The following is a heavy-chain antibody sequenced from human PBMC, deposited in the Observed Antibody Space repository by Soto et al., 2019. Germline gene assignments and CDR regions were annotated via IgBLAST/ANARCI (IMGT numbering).Heavy chain of an antibody. D-gene: IGHD2-2*01. J-gene: IGHJ3*02. CDR1: GFTFSNYG. CDR3: ARLYCSSPSCYSVGAFEI. V-gene: IGHV3-33*01. Sequence: QVQLVESGGGVVQPGRSLRLSCAASGFTFSNYGMHWVRQAPGKGLEWVALIWFDGSDKYYADSVKGRFTMSRDNSKNKLYLQMNSLRAEDTAMYYCARLYCSSPSCYSVGAFEIRGQGTMVTVSS. CDR2: IWFDGSDK.